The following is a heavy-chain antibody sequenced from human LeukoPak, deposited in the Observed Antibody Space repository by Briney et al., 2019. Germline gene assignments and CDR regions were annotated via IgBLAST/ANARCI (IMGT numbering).Heavy chain of an antibody. Sequence: GGSLRLSCAASGFTFSNYAMSWVRQAPGKGLEWVSAILGSGGSTYYADSVKGRFSVSRDNSKSTLYLQMNSLRAEDTALYYCAKRGDYDVLTGYYVPDYWGQGTLVTVSS. V-gene: IGHV3-23*01. J-gene: IGHJ4*02. CDR1: GFTFSNYA. CDR2: ILGSGGST. CDR3: AKRGDYDVLTGYYVPDY. D-gene: IGHD3-9*01.